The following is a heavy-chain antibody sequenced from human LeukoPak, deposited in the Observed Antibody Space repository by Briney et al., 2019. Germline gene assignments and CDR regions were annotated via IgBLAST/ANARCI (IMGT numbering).Heavy chain of an antibody. CDR1: GGSISSGSYY. J-gene: IGHJ6*03. CDR2: IYTSGST. D-gene: IGHD2-15*01. Sequence: PSETLSLTCTVSGGSISSGSYYWSWIRQPAGKGLEWIGRIYTSGSTNYNPSLKSRVTISVDTSKNQFSLKLSSVTAADTAVYYCARGASRSHTPILPGAYYYYYMDVWGKGTTVTVSS. CDR3: ARGASRSHTPILPGAYYYYYMDV. V-gene: IGHV4-61*02.